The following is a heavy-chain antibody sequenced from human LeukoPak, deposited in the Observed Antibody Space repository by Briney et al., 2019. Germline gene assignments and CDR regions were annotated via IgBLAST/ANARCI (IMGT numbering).Heavy chain of an antibody. CDR3: AKVPYSDYGSGRPPFMDV. CDR2: ISNTGSDT. CDR1: GFTFSNYA. J-gene: IGHJ6*02. D-gene: IGHD3-10*01. V-gene: IGHV3-23*01. Sequence: GGSLRLSCAASGFTFSNYAMSWVRQAPGKGLEWVSTISNTGSDTYYADSVKGRLTISRDNSENTLYLQMSNLRAEDTAIHYCAKVPYSDYGSGRPPFMDVWGQGTTVAVSS.